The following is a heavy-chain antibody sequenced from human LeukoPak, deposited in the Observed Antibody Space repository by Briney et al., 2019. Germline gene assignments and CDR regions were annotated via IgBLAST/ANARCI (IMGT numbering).Heavy chain of an antibody. Sequence: GGSLRLSCAASGFTFSSYSMNWVRRAPGKGLEWVSSISSSSSYIYYADSVKGRFTISRDNAKNSLYLQMNSLRAEDTAVYYCARVDRCSGGSCYSWDYYYYMDVWGKGTTVTVSS. J-gene: IGHJ6*03. CDR3: ARVDRCSGGSCYSWDYYYYMDV. D-gene: IGHD2-15*01. CDR2: ISSSSSYI. CDR1: GFTFSSYS. V-gene: IGHV3-21*01.